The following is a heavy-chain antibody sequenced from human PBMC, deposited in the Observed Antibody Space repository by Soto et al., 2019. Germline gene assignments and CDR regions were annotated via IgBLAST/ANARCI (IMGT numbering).Heavy chain of an antibody. CDR2: INHSGST. CDR3: ARDKITGLFDY. D-gene: IGHD2-8*02. J-gene: IGHJ4*02. Sequence: SETLSLTCAVYGRSFSGYYLTWIRQPPGTGLEWIGEINHSGSTNYNPSLKSRVTISVDTSKNQFSLKLTSVTAADTAVYYCARDKITGLFDYWGQGTLVTVSS. V-gene: IGHV4-34*01. CDR1: GRSFSGYY.